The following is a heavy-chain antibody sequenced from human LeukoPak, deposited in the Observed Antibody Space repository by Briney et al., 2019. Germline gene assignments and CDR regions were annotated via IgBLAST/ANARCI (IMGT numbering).Heavy chain of an antibody. CDR2: MNPNSGNT. V-gene: IGHV1-8*01. CDR1: GYTFTSYD. CDR3: ARVRRGVENWFDP. D-gene: IGHD2-8*01. Sequence: GASVKVSCKASGYTFTSYDINWVRQATGQGLEWMGWMNPNSGNTGYAQKFQGRVTMTRNTSISTAYMELSSLRSDDTAVYYCARVRRGVENWFDPWGQGTLVTVSS. J-gene: IGHJ5*02.